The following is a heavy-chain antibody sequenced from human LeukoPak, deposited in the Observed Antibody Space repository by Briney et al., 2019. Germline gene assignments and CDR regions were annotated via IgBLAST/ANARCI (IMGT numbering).Heavy chain of an antibody. Sequence: ASVKVSCKASGYTFTAYYIHWVRQSPGQGLEWMGWINPNSGGTNYAQRFRGRVTMTRDTSITTAYMELSRLRSDDTAVYYCASPWGRWFGELIWYFDLWGRGTLVTVSS. V-gene: IGHV1-2*02. CDR1: GYTFTAYY. CDR3: ASPWGRWFGELIWYFDL. CDR2: INPNSGGT. D-gene: IGHD3-10*01. J-gene: IGHJ2*01.